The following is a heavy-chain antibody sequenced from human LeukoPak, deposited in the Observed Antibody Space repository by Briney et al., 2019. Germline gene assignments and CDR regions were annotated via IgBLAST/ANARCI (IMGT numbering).Heavy chain of an antibody. CDR3: ARAGGMRRYSYGLAGLDP. J-gene: IGHJ5*02. D-gene: IGHD5-18*01. Sequence: SETLSLTCTVSGYSISSGYYWGWIRQPPGKGLEWIGSIYHSGSTNYNPSLKSRVTISVDTSKNQFSLKLSSVTAADTAVYYCARAGGMRRYSYGLAGLDPWGQGTLVTVSS. CDR2: IYHSGST. V-gene: IGHV4-38-2*02. CDR1: GYSISSGYY.